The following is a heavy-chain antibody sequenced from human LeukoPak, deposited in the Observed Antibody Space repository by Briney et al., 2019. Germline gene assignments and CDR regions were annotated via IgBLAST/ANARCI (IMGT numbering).Heavy chain of an antibody. J-gene: IGHJ3*02. Sequence: PSETLSLTCTVSGGSISSGSYYWSWIRQPAGKGLEWIGRIYTSGSTNYNPSLKGRVTISVDTSKNQFSLQLNSVTPEDTAVYYCARAPRAVVTLAFDIWGQGTMVTVSS. V-gene: IGHV4-61*02. CDR3: ARAPRAVVTLAFDI. D-gene: IGHD4-23*01. CDR1: GGSISSGSYY. CDR2: IYTSGST.